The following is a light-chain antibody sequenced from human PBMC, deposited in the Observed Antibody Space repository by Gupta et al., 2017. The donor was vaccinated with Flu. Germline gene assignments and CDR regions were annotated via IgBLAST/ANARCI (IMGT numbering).Light chain of an antibody. J-gene: IGKJ3*01. CDR1: QSGTGH. CDR3: QMRDSWPPRFT. Sequence: GEKATLSCRASQSGTGHLDWYQQKPGQAHRLLIKNGSSRATGIPDRFSGSGSGTDFTLTISSLEPEDFSGYHCQMRDSWPPRFTFGPGTRVDIK. CDR2: NGS. V-gene: IGKV3-11*01.